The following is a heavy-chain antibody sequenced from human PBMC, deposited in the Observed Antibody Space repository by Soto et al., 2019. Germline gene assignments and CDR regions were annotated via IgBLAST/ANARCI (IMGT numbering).Heavy chain of an antibody. CDR1: GYTFTSYG. J-gene: IGHJ4*02. V-gene: IGHV1-18*04. D-gene: IGHD5-18*01. CDR2: ISAYNGNT. CDR3: ARRGGSSYAEFDY. Sequence: ASLKVSCKASGYTFTSYGISWVRKAPGQGLEWMGWISAYNGNTNYAQKLQGRVTMKTETSTHTAYMELRSLRSDDTAVYYCARRGGSSYAEFDYWSQGTLVTVSS.